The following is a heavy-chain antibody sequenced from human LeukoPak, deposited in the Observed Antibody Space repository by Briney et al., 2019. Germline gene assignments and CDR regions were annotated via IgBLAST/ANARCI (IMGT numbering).Heavy chain of an antibody. CDR1: GGSFSDYY. D-gene: IGHD3-22*01. CDR3: ARWSSNYYDSSGRRFDP. J-gene: IGHJ5*02. Sequence: SETLSLTCGVYGGSFSDYYWIWIRQPPGKGLEWIGEINHSGSTNYNPSLKSRVTISVDTSKNQFSLKLSSVTAADTAVYYCARWSSNYYDSSGRRFDPWGQGTLVTVSS. V-gene: IGHV4-34*01. CDR2: INHSGST.